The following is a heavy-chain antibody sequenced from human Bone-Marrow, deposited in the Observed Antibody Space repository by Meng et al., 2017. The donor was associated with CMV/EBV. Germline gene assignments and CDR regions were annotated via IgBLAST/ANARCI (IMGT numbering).Heavy chain of an antibody. D-gene: IGHD2-2*01. V-gene: IGHV1-69*05. J-gene: IGHJ6*02. CDR1: GGTFSSYA. CDR3: ARMEPAAPGGYYGMDV. Sequence: SVKVSCKASGGTFSSYAISWVRQAPGQGLEWMGGIIPIFGTANYAQKFQGRVTITTDESTSTAYMELSSLRSEDTAVYYCARMEPAAPGGYYGMDVWGQGTTVTVSS. CDR2: IIPIFGTA.